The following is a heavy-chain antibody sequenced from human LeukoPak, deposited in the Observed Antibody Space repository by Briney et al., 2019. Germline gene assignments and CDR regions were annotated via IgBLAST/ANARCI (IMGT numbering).Heavy chain of an antibody. CDR3: ARDGNSAFDS. CDR1: GYTFTGNV. J-gene: IGHJ4*02. Sequence: GASVKVSCKTSGYTFTGNVISWVRQAPGQGLEWMGWISAYNGDTNYAQKVQARVGMTTDTSTSTAYMELRSLRSEDTALYYCARDGNSAFDSWGQGTLVTVSS. D-gene: IGHD1/OR15-1a*01. CDR2: ISAYNGDT. V-gene: IGHV1-18*01.